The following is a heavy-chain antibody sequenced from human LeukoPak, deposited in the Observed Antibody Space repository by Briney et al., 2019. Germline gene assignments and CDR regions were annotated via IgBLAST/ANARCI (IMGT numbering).Heavy chain of an antibody. J-gene: IGHJ4*02. CDR3: ARGGYYFDY. V-gene: IGHV3-48*01. Sequence: GGSLRLSCAASGFTFSSYSMNWVRQAPGKGLEWVSYISGSSSTIYYAGSVKGRFTISRDNAKNSPYLQMNSLRAEDTAVYYCARGGYYFDYWGQGTLVTVSS. D-gene: IGHD2-15*01. CDR1: GFTFSSYS. CDR2: ISGSSSTI.